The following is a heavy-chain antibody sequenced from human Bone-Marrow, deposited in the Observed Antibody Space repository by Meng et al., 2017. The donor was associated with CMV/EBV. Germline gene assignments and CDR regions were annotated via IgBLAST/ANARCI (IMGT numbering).Heavy chain of an antibody. CDR3: ARGNFGAFDY. CDR1: GFTFSSYS. CDR2: ISSSSSYI. J-gene: IGHJ4*02. V-gene: IGHV3-21*04. Sequence: GESLKISCAASGFTFSSYSMNWVRQAPGKGLEWVSSISSSSSYIYYADSVKGRFTISRDNAKNSLYLQMNSLRAEDTAIYYCARGNFGAFDYWGQGTVVTVSS. D-gene: IGHD3-3*02.